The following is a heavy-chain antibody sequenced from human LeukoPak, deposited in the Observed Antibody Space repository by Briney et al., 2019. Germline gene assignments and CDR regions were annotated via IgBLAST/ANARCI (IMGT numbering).Heavy chain of an antibody. J-gene: IGHJ4*02. Sequence: SETLSLTXSVSGGSISSSTYYWGWIRQPPGKGLEWIGSIYYSGSTYYNPSLKSRVTISVDTSKNQFSLKLNSVTAADTAVYYCARHDYGDYSSFDYWGQGTLVTVSS. CDR3: ARHDYGDYSSFDY. CDR1: GGSISSSTYY. D-gene: IGHD4-17*01. V-gene: IGHV4-39*01. CDR2: IYYSGST.